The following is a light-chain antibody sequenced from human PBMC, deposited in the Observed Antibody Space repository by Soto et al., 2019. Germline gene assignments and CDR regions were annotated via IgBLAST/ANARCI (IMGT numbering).Light chain of an antibody. V-gene: IGLV1-47*01. CDR2: KND. CDR3: AAWDDNLSGSWV. Sequence: QSVLTQPPSAAGTPGKRVTLLCLGGTSTTGRPHVYCYQQPPETAPKLLMYKNDQRPSGVPDRFSGSKSGTSASLAISGLRSEDEAEYYCAAWDDNLSGSWVFGGGTKLTV. J-gene: IGLJ3*02. CDR1: TSTTGRPH.